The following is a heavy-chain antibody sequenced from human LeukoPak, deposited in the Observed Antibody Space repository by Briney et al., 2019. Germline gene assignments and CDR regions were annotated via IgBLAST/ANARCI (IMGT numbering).Heavy chain of an antibody. CDR1: GFTFSSYA. D-gene: IGHD3-22*01. CDR2: ISGGGGST. J-gene: IGHJ4*02. CDR3: AKDSSGFQYYFDY. V-gene: IGHV3-23*01. Sequence: GGSLRLSCAASGFTFSSYAMSWVRQAPGKGLEWVSAISGGGGSTYYADSVKGRLTTSRDNSKNTLYLQMNSLRAEDTAVYYCAKDSSGFQYYFDYWGQGTLVTVSS.